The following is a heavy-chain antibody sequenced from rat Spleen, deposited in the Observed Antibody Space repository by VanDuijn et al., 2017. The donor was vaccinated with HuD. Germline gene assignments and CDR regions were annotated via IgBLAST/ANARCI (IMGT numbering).Heavy chain of an antibody. CDR1: GHSITSSYR. CDR3: TREGNSGYDY. J-gene: IGHJ2*01. CDR2: INSAGTT. Sequence: EVQLQESGPGPVEVSESLSLTCSVTGHSITSSYRWNWIRKFPGNKLEWMGYINSAGTTNYNPSLKSRISITRDTSKNQFFLQMDSLRSEDTATYYCTREGNSGYDYWGQGVMVTVSS. D-gene: IGHD4-3*01. V-gene: IGHV3-3*01.